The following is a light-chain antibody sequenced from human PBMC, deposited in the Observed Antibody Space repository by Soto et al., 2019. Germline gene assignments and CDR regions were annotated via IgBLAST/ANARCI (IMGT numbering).Light chain of an antibody. CDR3: QKYNNWPRT. V-gene: IGKV3-15*01. J-gene: IGKJ1*01. CDR2: AAS. CDR1: QSVGSN. Sequence: EIVMTQSPATLSVSPGERATLSCRASQSVGSNLAWYQQKPGQAPRLLIYAASARATGIPARFSGSGSGTEFTLTISSLQSEDFEVYYCQKYNNWPRTFGQGTKV.